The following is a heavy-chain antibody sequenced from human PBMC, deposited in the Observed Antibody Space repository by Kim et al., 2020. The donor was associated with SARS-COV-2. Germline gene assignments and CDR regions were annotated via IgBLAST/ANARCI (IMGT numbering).Heavy chain of an antibody. J-gene: IGHJ6*03. V-gene: IGHV3-48*03. Sequence: ADTVKVRFTSSRDNAKNSLYLQMNSLSAEDTAVYYCARDPPHYSYYYMDVWGKGTTVTVSS. CDR3: ARDPPHYSYYYMDV.